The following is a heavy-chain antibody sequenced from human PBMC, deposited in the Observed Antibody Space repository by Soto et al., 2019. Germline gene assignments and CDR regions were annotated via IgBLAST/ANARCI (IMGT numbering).Heavy chain of an antibody. V-gene: IGHV5-51*01. CDR3: ARLGWSGSRLDNWFDP. J-gene: IGHJ5*02. Sequence: GESLKISCKGSGYSFTSYWIGWVRQMPGKGLEWMGIIYPGDSDTRYSPSFEGQVTISADKSISTAYLQWSSLKAPDTAMYYCARLGWSGSRLDNWFDPWGQGTLVTVSS. CDR1: GYSFTSYW. CDR2: IYPGDSDT. D-gene: IGHD3-3*01.